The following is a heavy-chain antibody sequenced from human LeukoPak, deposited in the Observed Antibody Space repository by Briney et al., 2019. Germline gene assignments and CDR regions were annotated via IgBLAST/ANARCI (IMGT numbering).Heavy chain of an antibody. V-gene: IGHV3-11*04. CDR3: ATWGYDFWSGYYPSY. J-gene: IGHJ4*02. CDR1: GFTFSDYY. CDR2: ISSSGSTI. Sequence: GGSLRLSCAASGFTFSDYYMSWIRQAPGKGLEWVSYISSSGSTIYYADSVKGRFTISRDNAKNSLYLQMNSLRAEDTAVYYCATWGYDFWSGYYPSYWGQGTLVTVSS. D-gene: IGHD3-3*01.